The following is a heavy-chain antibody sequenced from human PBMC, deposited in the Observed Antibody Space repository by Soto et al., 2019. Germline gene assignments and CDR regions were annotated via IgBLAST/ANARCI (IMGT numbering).Heavy chain of an antibody. CDR1: GGSFSGYY. V-gene: IGHV4-34*01. J-gene: IGHJ6*02. CDR2: INHSGST. D-gene: IGHD2-15*01. Sequence: TLSLTCAVYGGSFSGYYWSWIRQPPGKGLEWIGEINHSGSTNYNPSLKSRVTISVDTSKNQFSLKLSSVTAADTAVYYCARDAAPLVGGISVHYSTMDVWGQGTTVTVSS. CDR3: ARDAAPLVGGISVHYSTMDV.